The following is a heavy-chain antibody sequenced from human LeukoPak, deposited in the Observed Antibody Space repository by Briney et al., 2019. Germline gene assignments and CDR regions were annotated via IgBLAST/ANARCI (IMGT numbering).Heavy chain of an antibody. CDR1: GFTFSSYW. CDR2: INSDGSST. D-gene: IGHD6-13*01. J-gene: IGHJ4*02. CDR3: ARDLGIAAAGTPLDY. Sequence: GGSLRLSCAASGFTFSSYWMHWVRQAPGKGLVWVSRINSDGSSTSYADSVKGRFTISRDNAKNTLYLQVNSLRAEDTAVYYCARDLGIAAAGTPLDYWGQGTLVTVSS. V-gene: IGHV3-74*01.